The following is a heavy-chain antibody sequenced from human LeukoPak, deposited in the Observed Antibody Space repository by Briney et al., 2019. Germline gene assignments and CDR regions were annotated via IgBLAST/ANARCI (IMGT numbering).Heavy chain of an antibody. V-gene: IGHV4-4*02. J-gene: IGHJ4*02. D-gene: IGHD3-22*01. Sequence: PSETLSLTCAVSGDSISNSILWSWVRQPPGKGLEWIGEMYRSGTAHYNPSLKSRVTILIDNSKNQLSLELTSVTAADTAVYYCAREAYYYDSSGYYRLGVDYWGQGTLVTVSS. CDR1: GDSISNSIL. CDR3: AREAYYYDSSGYYRLGVDY. CDR2: MYRSGTA.